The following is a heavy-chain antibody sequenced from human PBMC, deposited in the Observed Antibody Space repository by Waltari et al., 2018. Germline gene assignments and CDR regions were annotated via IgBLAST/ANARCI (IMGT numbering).Heavy chain of an antibody. CDR2: ISWNSGSI. CDR1: GYSISSGYY. D-gene: IGHD6-13*01. Sequence: QVQLQESGPGLVKPSETLSLTCAVSGYSISSGYYWGWIRQPPGKGLEWVSGISWNSGSIGYADSVKGRFTISRDNAKNSLYLQMNSLRAEDTAVYYCARDKSSSWYYAFDIWGQGTMVTVSS. J-gene: IGHJ3*02. V-gene: IGHV3-11*04. CDR3: ARDKSSSWYYAFDI.